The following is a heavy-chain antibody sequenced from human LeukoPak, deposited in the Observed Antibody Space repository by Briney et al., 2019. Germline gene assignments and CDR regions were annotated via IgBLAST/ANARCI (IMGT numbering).Heavy chain of an antibody. CDR3: ARHNTLHIAAPVDY. CDR1: GFTFGDYA. CDR2: IRSKAYGGTT. V-gene: IGHV3-49*03. J-gene: IGHJ4*02. D-gene: IGHD6-13*01. Sequence: PGGSLRLSCTASGFTFGDYAMSWFRQAPGKGLEWVGFIRSKAYGGTTEYAASVKGRFTISRDDSKSIAYLQMNSLKTEDTAVYYCARHNTLHIAAPVDYWGQGTLVTVSS.